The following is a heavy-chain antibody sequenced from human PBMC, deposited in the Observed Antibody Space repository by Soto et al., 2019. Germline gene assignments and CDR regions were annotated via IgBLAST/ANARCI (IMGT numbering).Heavy chain of an antibody. CDR1: GGSISSGGYY. CDR2: IYYSGST. CDR3: ARQNNLRPRGVDY. J-gene: IGHJ4*02. Sequence: QVQLQESGPGLLKPSQTLSLTCTVSGGSISSGGYYWSWIRQHPGKGLEWIGYIYYSGSTYYNPSLMSRVTMSVDKSKNQCSLQLSSVNAADTAVYYCARQNNLRPRGVDYWGQGTLVTVSS. D-gene: IGHD5-12*01. V-gene: IGHV4-31*03.